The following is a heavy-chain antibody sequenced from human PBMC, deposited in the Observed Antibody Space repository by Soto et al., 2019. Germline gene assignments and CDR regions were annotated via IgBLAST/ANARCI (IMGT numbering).Heavy chain of an antibody. CDR1: GGSFSGYY. CDR3: ARGGNGSYPFDY. Sequence: SSETLSLTCAVYGGSFSGYYWSWIRQPPGKGLEWIGEINHSGSTNYNPSLKSRVTISVDTSKNQFSLKLSSVTAADTAVYYCARGGNGSYPFDYWGQGTLVTVSS. D-gene: IGHD1-26*01. V-gene: IGHV4-34*01. CDR2: INHSGST. J-gene: IGHJ4*02.